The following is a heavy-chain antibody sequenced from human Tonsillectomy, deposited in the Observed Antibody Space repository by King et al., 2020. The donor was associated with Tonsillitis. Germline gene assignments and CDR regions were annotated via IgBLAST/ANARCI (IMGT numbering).Heavy chain of an antibody. CDR3: ARAPQYSSRSYVPNWFDP. Sequence: LQLQESGPGLVKPSETLSLTCTVSGGSIISSSYYWAWIRQPPGKGLEWIGSIYYGGSTHYSPSLKSRVTISVDTSKNKISLNLRSVTAADTAVYYCARAPQYSSRSYVPNWFDPWGQGTLVTVSS. V-gene: IGHV4-39*01. J-gene: IGHJ5*02. CDR1: GGSIISSSYY. D-gene: IGHD2-2*01. CDR2: IYYGGST.